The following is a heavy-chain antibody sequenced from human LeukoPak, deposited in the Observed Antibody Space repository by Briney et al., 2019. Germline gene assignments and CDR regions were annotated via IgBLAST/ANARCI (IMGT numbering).Heavy chain of an antibody. V-gene: IGHV4-59*01. CDR2: IYYSEST. Sequence: PSETLSLTCTVSGGSISSYYWSWVRQPPGKGLEWIGYIYYSESTNYNTSLKSRVTISVDTSKNQFSLKLSSVTAADTAVYYWASGYSYALDYWGQGTLVTVSS. CDR1: GGSISSYY. D-gene: IGHD5-18*01. CDR3: ASGYSYALDY. J-gene: IGHJ4*02.